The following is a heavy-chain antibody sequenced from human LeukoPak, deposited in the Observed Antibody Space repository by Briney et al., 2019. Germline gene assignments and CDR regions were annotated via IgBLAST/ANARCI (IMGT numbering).Heavy chain of an antibody. V-gene: IGHV3-33*06. J-gene: IGHJ4*02. CDR2: IWYDGSNK. CDR1: GFTFSSYG. Sequence: GGSLILTCAASGFTFSSYGMQWVRQAPGKGLEWVAVIWYDGSNKYYADSVKGRFTISRDNSKNTLYLQMNSLRAEDTAVYYCAKGGSYYATATLDYWGQGTLVTVSS. D-gene: IGHD1-26*01. CDR3: AKGGSYYATATLDY.